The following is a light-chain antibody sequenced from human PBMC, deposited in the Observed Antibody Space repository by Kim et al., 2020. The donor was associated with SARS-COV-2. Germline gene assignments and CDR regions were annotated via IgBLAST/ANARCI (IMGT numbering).Light chain of an antibody. CDR3: LQDYNYPFT. V-gene: IGKV1-6*01. CDR1: QGIRND. CDR2: AAS. J-gene: IGKJ4*01. Sequence: SVEDRVTITCRASQGIRNDLGWYQQKPGKAPKLLIYAASSLQSGVPSRFSGSGSGTDFTLTISSLQPEDFATYYCLQDYNYPFTFGGGTKVDIK.